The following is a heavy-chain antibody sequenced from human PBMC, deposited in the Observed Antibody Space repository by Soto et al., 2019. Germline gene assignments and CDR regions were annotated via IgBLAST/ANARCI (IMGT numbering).Heavy chain of an antibody. D-gene: IGHD2-2*01. Sequence: GESLKISCKGSGYSFTSYWIGWVRQMPGKGLEWMGIIYPGDSDTRYSPSFQGQVTISADKSISTAYLQWSSLKASDTAMYYCARGYCSSTSCPNYYYYMDVWGKGTTVTVSS. CDR3: ARGYCSSTSCPNYYYYMDV. J-gene: IGHJ6*03. CDR2: IYPGDSDT. V-gene: IGHV5-51*01. CDR1: GYSFTSYW.